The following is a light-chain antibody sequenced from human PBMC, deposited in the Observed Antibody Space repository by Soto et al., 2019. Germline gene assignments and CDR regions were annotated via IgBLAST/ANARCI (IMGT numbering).Light chain of an antibody. CDR1: SSNIGAGYD. V-gene: IGLV1-40*01. CDR3: QSYDSSLSGSV. CDR2: GNN. Sequence: QSVLTQPPSVSGAPGQRVTISCTGSSSNIGAGYDVHWYQQLPGTAPKLLIFGNNNRPSGVPDRFSGSKSGTSASLAITGLQADDEADDFCQSYDSSLSGSVFGGGTKLTVL. J-gene: IGLJ2*01.